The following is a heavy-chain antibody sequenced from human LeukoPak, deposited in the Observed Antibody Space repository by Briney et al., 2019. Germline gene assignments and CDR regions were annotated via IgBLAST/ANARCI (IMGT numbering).Heavy chain of an antibody. J-gene: IGHJ4*02. D-gene: IGHD3-10*01. V-gene: IGHV4-34*01. CDR3: ARVRLWFGDHLDDY. CDR2: INHSGST. Sequence: SETLSLTCAVYGGSFSGYYWSWIRQPPGKGLEWIGEINHSGSTNYNPSLKSRVTMSVDTSKNQFSLKLTSVTAADTAVYYCARVRLWFGDHLDDYWGQGTLVTVSS. CDR1: GGSFSGYY.